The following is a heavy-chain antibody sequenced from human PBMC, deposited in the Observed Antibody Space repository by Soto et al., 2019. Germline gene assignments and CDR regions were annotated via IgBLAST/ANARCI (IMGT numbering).Heavy chain of an antibody. Sequence: SETLSLTCTVSGGSISSGGYYWSWIRQHPGKGLEWIGYIYYSGSTYYNPSLKSRVTISVDTSKNQFSLKLSSVTAADTAVYYCARVYYVWGSYRYTFDYWGQGTLVTVSS. D-gene: IGHD3-16*02. V-gene: IGHV4-31*03. J-gene: IGHJ4*02. CDR1: GGSISSGGYY. CDR3: ARVYYVWGSYRYTFDY. CDR2: IYYSGST.